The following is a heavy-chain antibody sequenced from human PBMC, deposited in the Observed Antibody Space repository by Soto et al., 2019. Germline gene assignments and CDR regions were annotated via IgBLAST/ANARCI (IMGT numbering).Heavy chain of an antibody. CDR1: GGSISSSNW. CDR3: ASRGFRGYSGYDQDY. V-gene: IGHV4-4*02. J-gene: IGHJ4*02. Sequence: PSETLSLTCAVSGGSISSSNWWSWVRQPPGKGLEWIGEIYHSGSTNYNPSLKSRVTISVDKSKNQFSLKLSSVTAADTAVYYCASRGFRGYSGYDQDYWGQGTLVTVSS. CDR2: IYHSGST. D-gene: IGHD5-12*01.